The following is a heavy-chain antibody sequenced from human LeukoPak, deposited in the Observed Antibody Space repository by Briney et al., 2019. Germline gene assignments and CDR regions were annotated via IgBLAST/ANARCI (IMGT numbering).Heavy chain of an antibody. V-gene: IGHV4-30-2*02. CDR2: IYHSGST. CDR3: ARAVAAAGSYYYGMDV. D-gene: IGHD6-13*01. CDR1: GGSISSGGYS. J-gene: IGHJ6*02. Sequence: PSETLSLTCAVSGGSISSGGYSWSWIRQPPGKGLEWIGYIYHSGSTYYNPSLKSRVTISVDRSKNQFSLKLSSVTAADTAVYYCARAVAAAGSYYYGMDVWGQGTTVTVSS.